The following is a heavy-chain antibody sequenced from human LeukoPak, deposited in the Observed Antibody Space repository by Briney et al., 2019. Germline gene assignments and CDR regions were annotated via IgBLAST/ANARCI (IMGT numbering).Heavy chain of an antibody. Sequence: SETLSLTCTVSGGSIDSNSWTWIRQPPGKGLEWIGYIYYSGTTNYNPSLKSRVTMSVDMSKNQFSLKLSSVTAADTAVYYCARRSSSWKNCFDPWGQGTLVTVSS. CDR2: IYYSGTT. CDR1: GGSIDSNS. V-gene: IGHV4-59*01. J-gene: IGHJ5*02. D-gene: IGHD6-13*01. CDR3: ARRSSSWKNCFDP.